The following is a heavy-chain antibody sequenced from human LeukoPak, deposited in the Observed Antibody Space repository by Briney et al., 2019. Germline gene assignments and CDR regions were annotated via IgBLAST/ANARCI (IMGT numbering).Heavy chain of an antibody. CDR2: ITGDGSTT. V-gene: IGHV3-74*01. CDR1: GFTFSRSW. Sequence: PGGSLRLSCAASGFTFSRSWMHWVRQAPGEGLVWVSRITGDGSTTIYADPVKGRFTISRDNAKNMVYLQLNSLRTEDTAVYYCARDNDYKIDYWGQGTLLTVSS. CDR3: ARDNDYKIDY. J-gene: IGHJ4*02. D-gene: IGHD4-11*01.